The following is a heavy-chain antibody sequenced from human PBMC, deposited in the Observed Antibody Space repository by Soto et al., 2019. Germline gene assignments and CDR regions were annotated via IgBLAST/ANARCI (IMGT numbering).Heavy chain of an antibody. Sequence: QVQLVQSGAEVKKPGASVKVSCKASGYTFTSYGISWVRQAPGQGLEWMGWISAYNGNTNYAQKLQGRVTMTTDASTRTAYMELRSLRSDDTAVYYCARVGYYYGSGSYHQGDYWGQGTLVTVSS. CDR2: ISAYNGNT. V-gene: IGHV1-18*01. J-gene: IGHJ4*02. CDR3: ARVGYYYGSGSYHQGDY. CDR1: GYTFTSYG. D-gene: IGHD3-10*01.